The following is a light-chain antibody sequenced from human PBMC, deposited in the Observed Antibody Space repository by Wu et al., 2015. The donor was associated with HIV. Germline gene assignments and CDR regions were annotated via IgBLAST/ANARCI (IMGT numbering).Light chain of an antibody. J-gene: IGKJ2*01. V-gene: IGKV3-15*01. Sequence: EIVMTQSPASLSVSPGERATLPCRASQSISYDLAWYQQKPGQAPRLLIFGASTRTTGIPARFSGGGSETEFTLTISSVQSEDFAIYYCQQYNVWPPVTFGQGTKLQIK. CDR3: QQYNVWPPVT. CDR2: GAS. CDR1: QSISYD.